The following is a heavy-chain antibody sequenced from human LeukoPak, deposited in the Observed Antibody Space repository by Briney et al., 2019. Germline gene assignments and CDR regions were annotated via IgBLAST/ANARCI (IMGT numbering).Heavy chain of an antibody. V-gene: IGHV4-59*01. J-gene: IGHJ4*02. CDR2: IYYSGST. Sequence: SETLSLTCTVSGGSISSYYWSWIRQPPGKGLEWIGYIYYSGSTNYNPSLKSRVTISVDTSKNQFSLKLSSVTAADTAVYYCVRGDLYYYDSSGYYLDYWGQGTLVTVSS. CDR1: GGSISSYY. CDR3: VRGDLYYYDSSGYYLDY. D-gene: IGHD3-22*01.